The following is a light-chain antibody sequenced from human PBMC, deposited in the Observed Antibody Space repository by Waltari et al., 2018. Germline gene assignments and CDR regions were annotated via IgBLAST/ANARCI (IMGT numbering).Light chain of an antibody. J-gene: IGLJ2*01. V-gene: IGLV2-23*03. CDR2: EGS. CDR1: SSDVGRYNL. Sequence: QSALPQPASVSGSPGQSITISCTGTSSDVGRYNLVSSYQQHPGKAPELMIYEGSRRPSGVSNRFSGSKSGNTASLTISGLQAEDEADYYCCSYAGSSTFGVVFGGGTKLTVL. CDR3: CSYAGSSTFGVV.